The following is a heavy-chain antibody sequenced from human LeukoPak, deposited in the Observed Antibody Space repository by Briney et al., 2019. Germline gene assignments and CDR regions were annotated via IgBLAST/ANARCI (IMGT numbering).Heavy chain of an antibody. Sequence: GGSLRPSCAASGFTFSNYGMNWVRQAPGKGLEWVAIIWYDGGNKYFADSVMGRFTISKDNSKNTVYLQMNSLRIEDTAVYHCARAGIGNALDYWGQGTQVTVSS. CDR3: ARAGIGNALDY. V-gene: IGHV3-33*01. CDR2: IWYDGGNK. J-gene: IGHJ4*02. CDR1: GFTFSNYG. D-gene: IGHD2-2*01.